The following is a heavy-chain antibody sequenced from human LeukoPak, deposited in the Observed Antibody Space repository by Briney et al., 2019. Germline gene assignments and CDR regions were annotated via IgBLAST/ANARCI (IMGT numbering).Heavy chain of an antibody. Sequence: PGGSLRHSCAASGFTLISYGMHWVRQAPGRGLEWVAVISYDGSKYYADSVKGRFTISRDNSKNTLYLQMNSLRAEDTAVYYCAKDRLWFGELLYGMDVWGQGTTVTVSS. V-gene: IGHV3-30*18. CDR1: GFTLISYG. D-gene: IGHD3-10*01. J-gene: IGHJ6*02. CDR2: ISYDGSK. CDR3: AKDRLWFGELLYGMDV.